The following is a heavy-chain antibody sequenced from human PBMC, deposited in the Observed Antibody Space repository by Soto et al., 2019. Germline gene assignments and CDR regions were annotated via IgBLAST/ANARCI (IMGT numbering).Heavy chain of an antibody. CDR1: GFTFSRYW. CDR2: INTDKSTL. CDR3: VRPFYDLDSRPPFDH. Sequence: PGGSLRLSCLASGFTFSRYWMHWVRQAPGKGLVWVSRINTDKSTLTYADTVEGRITISRDNAKNKLYQQMDSMRAEDTAVYYSVRPFYDLDSRPPFDHWGPGTLVTVSS. V-gene: IGHV3-74*03. J-gene: IGHJ4*02. D-gene: IGHD3-22*01.